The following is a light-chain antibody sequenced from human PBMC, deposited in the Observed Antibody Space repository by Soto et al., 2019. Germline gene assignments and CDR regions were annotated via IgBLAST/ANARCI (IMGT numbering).Light chain of an antibody. CDR2: DAS. Sequence: EIVLTQSPGTLSLSPGERATLSCRASQSVSSSYLAWYQQKPGQAPRFLIYDASSRATGIPDRFSGSGSGTDFTLTISRLEPEDFAVYYCQQYGSSPLTLGGGTKVEIK. J-gene: IGKJ4*01. V-gene: IGKV3-20*01. CDR3: QQYGSSPLT. CDR1: QSVSSSY.